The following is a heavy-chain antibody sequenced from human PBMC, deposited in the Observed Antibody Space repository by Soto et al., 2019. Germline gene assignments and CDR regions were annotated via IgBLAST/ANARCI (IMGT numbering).Heavy chain of an antibody. CDR1: GVSISSYY. Sequence: SETLSLTCTVSGVSISSYYWSWIRQPPGKGLEWIGYIYYSGSTNYNPSLKSRVTISVDTSKNQFSLKLSSVTAADTAVYYCARSARDYSNHYFDYWGQGTLVTVS. D-gene: IGHD4-4*01. J-gene: IGHJ4*02. CDR2: IYYSGST. CDR3: ARSARDYSNHYFDY. V-gene: IGHV4-59*08.